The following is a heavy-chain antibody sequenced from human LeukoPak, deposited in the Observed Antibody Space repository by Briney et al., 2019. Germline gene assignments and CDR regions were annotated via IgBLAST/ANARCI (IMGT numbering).Heavy chain of an antibody. V-gene: IGHV1-2*04. J-gene: IGHJ4*02. Sequence: GASVKVSCKASGYTFTGYYMHWVRQAPGQGLEWMGCINPNSGGTNYAQKFQGWVTMTRDTSISTAYMELSRLRSDDTAVYYCARSYCSSTSCYAGFDYWGQGTLVTVSS. CDR2: INPNSGGT. CDR1: GYTFTGYY. D-gene: IGHD2-2*01. CDR3: ARSYCSSTSCYAGFDY.